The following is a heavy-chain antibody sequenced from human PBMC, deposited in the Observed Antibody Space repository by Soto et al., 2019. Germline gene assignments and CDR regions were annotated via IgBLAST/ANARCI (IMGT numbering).Heavy chain of an antibody. CDR3: ARNLEVFWRGYPGIDY. CDR1: GFTFSSYD. CDR2: IWYDGSNK. D-gene: IGHD3-3*01. J-gene: IGHJ4*02. V-gene: IGHV3-33*01. Sequence: QVQLVESGGGVVQPGRSLRLSCAASGFTFSSYDMHWVHQAPGKGLEWVAVIWYDGSNKYYADSVKGRFTISRDNSKNTLYLQMNSLRAEDTAVYHCARNLEVFWRGYPGIDYWGQGTLVTVST.